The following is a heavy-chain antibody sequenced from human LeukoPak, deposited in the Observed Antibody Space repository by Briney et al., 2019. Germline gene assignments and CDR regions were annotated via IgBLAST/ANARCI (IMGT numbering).Heavy chain of an antibody. Sequence: GGSLRLSCAASGFTFSSHSMNWVRQAPGKGLEWVSSISSSSSYIYYADSVKGRFTISRDNAKNSLYLQMNSLRAEDTAVYYCARDRDIVVVPAAMVDYWGQGTLVTVSS. D-gene: IGHD2-2*01. V-gene: IGHV3-21*01. CDR1: GFTFSSHS. CDR3: ARDRDIVVVPAAMVDY. J-gene: IGHJ4*02. CDR2: ISSSSSYI.